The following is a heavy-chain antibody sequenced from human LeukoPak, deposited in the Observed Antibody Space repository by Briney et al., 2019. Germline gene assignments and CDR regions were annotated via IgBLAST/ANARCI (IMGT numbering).Heavy chain of an antibody. D-gene: IGHD6-13*01. J-gene: IGHJ5*02. CDR1: GYTFTGYY. Sequence: ASVKVSCKASGYTFTGYYMHWVRQAPGQGLEWMGWINPNSGDTKYAQKFQGRVTMTRDTPISTAYMELSRLRSDDTAVYYCARAIATTGGPWFDPWGQGTLVTVSS. V-gene: IGHV1-2*02. CDR3: ARAIATTGGPWFDP. CDR2: INPNSGDT.